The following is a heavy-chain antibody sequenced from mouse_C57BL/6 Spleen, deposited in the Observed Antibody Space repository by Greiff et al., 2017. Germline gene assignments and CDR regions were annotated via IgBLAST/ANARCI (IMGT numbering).Heavy chain of an antibody. J-gene: IGHJ3*01. CDR3: AREDYGSSYGFAY. CDR2: ISYDGSN. Sequence: VQLKESGPGLVKPSQSLSLTCSVTGYSITSGYYWNWIRQFPGNKLEWMGYISYDGSNNYNTSLKIRISITRDTSKNQFVLKLNSVTTEDTATYYCAREDYGSSYGFAYWGQGTLVTVSA. V-gene: IGHV3-6*01. D-gene: IGHD1-1*01. CDR1: GYSITSGYY.